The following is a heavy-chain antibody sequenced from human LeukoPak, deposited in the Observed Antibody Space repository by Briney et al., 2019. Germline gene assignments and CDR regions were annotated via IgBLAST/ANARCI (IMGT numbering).Heavy chain of an antibody. CDR3: ARDSRAAAGFDY. D-gene: IGHD6-13*01. CDR1: GFTVSSNY. Sequence: GGSLRLSCAASGFTVSSNYMSWVRQAPGKGLEWVSVIYSGGSTYYADSVKGRFTISRGNSKNTLYLQMNSLRAEDTAVYYCARDSRAAAGFDYWGQGTLVTVSS. CDR2: IYSGGST. J-gene: IGHJ4*02. V-gene: IGHV3-53*01.